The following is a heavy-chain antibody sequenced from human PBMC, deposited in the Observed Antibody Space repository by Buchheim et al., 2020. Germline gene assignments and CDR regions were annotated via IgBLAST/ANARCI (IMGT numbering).Heavy chain of an antibody. D-gene: IGHD2-2*01. J-gene: IGHJ4*02. CDR1: GGSFSGYY. CDR3: ARDKRGDGSTGIDY. Sequence: QVQLQQWGAGLLKPSETLSLTCAVYGGSFSGYYWSWIRQPPGKGLEWIGEINHSESSNYNPSLKSRVSISVDTSRNQFSLKLSSVTAADTAVYYCARDKRGDGSTGIDYWGQGSL. CDR2: INHSESS. V-gene: IGHV4-34*01.